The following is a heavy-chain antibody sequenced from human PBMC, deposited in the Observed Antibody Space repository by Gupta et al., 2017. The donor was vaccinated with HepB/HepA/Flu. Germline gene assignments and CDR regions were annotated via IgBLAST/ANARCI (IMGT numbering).Heavy chain of an antibody. D-gene: IGHD3-16*01. Sequence: GESGGDLVQPGGSLRLSCAASGLIFNTYWMSWVRQAPGKGLEWVAHMNEDGSDKYYVDSVKGRFTSSRDNTKNSLYLQMDRLRAEDTAIYYCASWGPRNHWGQGTLVTVSS. V-gene: IGHV3-7*01. J-gene: IGHJ5*02. CDR1: GLIFNTYW. CDR2: MNEDGSDK. CDR3: ASWGPRNH.